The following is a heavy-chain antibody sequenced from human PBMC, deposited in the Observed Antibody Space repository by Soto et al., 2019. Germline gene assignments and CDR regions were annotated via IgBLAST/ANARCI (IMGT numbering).Heavy chain of an antibody. CDR2: ISYDGSNK. CDR3: AREGSGCSSTSCYFGYYFDY. CDR1: GFTFSSYA. D-gene: IGHD2-2*01. V-gene: IGHV3-30-3*01. Sequence: QVQLVESGGGVVQPGRSLRLSCAASGFTFSSYAMHWVRQAPGKGLGWVAVISYDGSNKYYADSVKGRFTISRDNSKNTLYLQMNSLRAEDTAVYYCAREGSGCSSTSCYFGYYFDYWGQGTLVTVSS. J-gene: IGHJ4*02.